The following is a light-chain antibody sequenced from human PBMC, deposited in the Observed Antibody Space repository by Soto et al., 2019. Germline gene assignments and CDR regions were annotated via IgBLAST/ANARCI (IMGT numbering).Light chain of an antibody. CDR3: QQYNTYSRT. J-gene: IGKJ1*01. Sequence: DIQMTQSPSTLSASIGDRVTITCRASQSISNWLAWYQQKPGKAPKLLIYEASSLQGGVPSRFSGSGSGTEFTLTISSLQPNDFATFYCQQYNTYSRTFGRGTKVEIK. CDR1: QSISNW. CDR2: EAS. V-gene: IGKV1-5*03.